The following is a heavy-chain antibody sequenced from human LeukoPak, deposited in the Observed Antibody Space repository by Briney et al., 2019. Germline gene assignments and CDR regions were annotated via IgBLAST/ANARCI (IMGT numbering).Heavy chain of an antibody. D-gene: IGHD6-6*01. CDR1: GFTFSSYW. CDR3: ARLYSSSLELDY. Sequence: PGGSLRLSCAASGFTFSSYWMHWVRQAPGKGLVWVSRINSDGSSTTYADSVKGRFTISRDNAKNTLYLQMNSLRAEDTAVYYCARLYSSSLELDYWGQGILVTVSS. CDR2: INSDGSST. J-gene: IGHJ4*02. V-gene: IGHV3-74*01.